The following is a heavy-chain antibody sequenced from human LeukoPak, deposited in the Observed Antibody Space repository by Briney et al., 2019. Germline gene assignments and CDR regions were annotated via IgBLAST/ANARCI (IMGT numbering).Heavy chain of an antibody. V-gene: IGHV3-30-3*01. CDR2: ISYDGSNK. CDR1: GFTFSSYA. J-gene: IGHJ4*02. Sequence: GGSLRLSCAASGFTFSSYAMHWVRQAPGKGLEWVAVISYDGSNKYYADSVKGRFTISRDNSKNTLYLQMNSLRAEDTAVYYCARDPHGHYYFDYWGQGTLVTVSS. CDR3: ARDPHGHYYFDY.